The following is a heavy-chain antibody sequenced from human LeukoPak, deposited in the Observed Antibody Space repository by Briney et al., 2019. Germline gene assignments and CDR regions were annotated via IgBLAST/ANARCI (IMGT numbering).Heavy chain of an antibody. J-gene: IGHJ3*02. D-gene: IGHD4-17*01. Sequence: GESLKISCKGSGYSFTSYWIGWVRQMPGKGLEWMGIIYPGDSDTRYSPSFQGQVTISADKSMSTAYLQWSSLKASDTAMYYCARHPPDYGDYVSYEDIWGQGTMVTVSS. CDR2: IYPGDSDT. V-gene: IGHV5-51*01. CDR3: ARHPPDYGDYVSYEDI. CDR1: GYSFTSYW.